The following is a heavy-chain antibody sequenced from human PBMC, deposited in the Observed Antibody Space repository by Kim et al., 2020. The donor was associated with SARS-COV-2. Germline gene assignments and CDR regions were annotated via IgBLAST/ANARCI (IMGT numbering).Heavy chain of an antibody. CDR2: GST. V-gene: IGHV3-23*01. J-gene: IGHJ4*02. CDR3: AKEPGPFDY. Sequence: GSTYDADSVKGRFTISRDNSKNTLYLQMNSLRAEDTAVYYCAKEPGPFDYWGQGTLVTVSS.